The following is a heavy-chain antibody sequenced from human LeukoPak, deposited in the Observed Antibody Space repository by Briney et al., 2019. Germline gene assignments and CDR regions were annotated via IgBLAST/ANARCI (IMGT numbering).Heavy chain of an antibody. CDR3: ARTAGRTFDY. Sequence: SVKVSCKASGGTFSSYAISWVRQAPGQGLEWMGGIIPIFGTANYAQKFQGRVTMTRDTSTSTVYMELSSLRSEDTAVYYCARTAGRTFDYWGQGTLVTVSS. D-gene: IGHD6-6*01. J-gene: IGHJ4*02. CDR1: GGTFSSYA. V-gene: IGHV1-69*05. CDR2: IIPIFGTA.